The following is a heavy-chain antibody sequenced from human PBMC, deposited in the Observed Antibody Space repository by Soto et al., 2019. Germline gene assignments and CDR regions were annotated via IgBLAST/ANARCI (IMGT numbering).Heavy chain of an antibody. V-gene: IGHV2-26*01. Sequence: SVPTLVNPTETLTLTCTVSGFSLTTGKMGVSWIRQPPGKALEWLAHIFSDSERSYSTSLQGRLTISKDTSGSQMVLSMTNVDPVDTATYYCARMNVDSYQFYYAMDVWGQGTTVTVSS. CDR2: IFSDSER. D-gene: IGHD4-17*01. CDR1: GFSLTTGKMG. CDR3: ARMNVDSYQFYYAMDV. J-gene: IGHJ6*02.